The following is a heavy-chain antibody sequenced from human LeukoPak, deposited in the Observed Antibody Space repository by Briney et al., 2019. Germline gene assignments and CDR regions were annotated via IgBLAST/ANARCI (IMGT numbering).Heavy chain of an antibody. V-gene: IGHV1-8*01. CDR3: ARLIVVVPAADSKNYYHYYMDV. J-gene: IGHJ6*03. Sequence: ASVKVSCKASGYTFTSYDINWVRQATGQGLEWMGWMNPNSGNTGYAQKFQGRVTMTRNTSISTAYMELSSLRSEDTAVYYCARLIVVVPAADSKNYYHYYMDVWGKGTTVTISS. CDR1: GYTFTSYD. CDR2: MNPNSGNT. D-gene: IGHD2-2*01.